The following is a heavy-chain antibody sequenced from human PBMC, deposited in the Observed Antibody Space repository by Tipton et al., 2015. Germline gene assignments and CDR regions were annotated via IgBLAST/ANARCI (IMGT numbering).Heavy chain of an antibody. V-gene: IGHV1-2*02. D-gene: IGHD6-19*01. CDR3: ARTWLQVFTPDFDY. CDR2: MDPSSGAT. CDR1: GYTFTGHR. Sequence: QLVQSGAEVKQPGASVKVSCKTSGYTFTGHRLHWVRQAPGQGLEWMGCMDPSSGATSYAQKFHGRVTMTSDMSISTAYLELSTLGSDDTAVYYCARTWLQVFTPDFDYWGQGTLVTVSS. J-gene: IGHJ4*02.